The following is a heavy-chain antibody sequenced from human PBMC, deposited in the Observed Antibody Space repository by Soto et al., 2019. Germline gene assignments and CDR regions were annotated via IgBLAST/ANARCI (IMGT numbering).Heavy chain of an antibody. D-gene: IGHD4-17*01. J-gene: IGHJ4*02. CDR1: GVTVSNNY. Sequence: EVKLVESGGGLVQPGGSLRLTCAASGVTVSNNYMTWVRQAPGKGLELVSSIYSTGNTFYAASVKGRFTISRDNSKNTLYLQMNSLRVEDTAVYYCARNVPVTTLGYWGQGTLVTVSS. CDR3: ARNVPVTTLGY. V-gene: IGHV3-66*01. CDR2: IYSTGNT.